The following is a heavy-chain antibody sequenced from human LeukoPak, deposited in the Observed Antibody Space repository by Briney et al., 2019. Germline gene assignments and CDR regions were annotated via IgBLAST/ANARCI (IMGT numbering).Heavy chain of an antibody. CDR2: ISAYNGNT. CDR3: ARDARDVLLWFGEFSP. Sequence: GASVKVSCKASGYTFTSYGISWVRQAPGQGLEWMGWISAYNGNTKYAQKLQGRVTMTTDISTSTAYMELRSLRSDDTAVYYCARDARDVLLWFGEFSPWGQGTLVTVSS. D-gene: IGHD3-10*01. J-gene: IGHJ5*02. V-gene: IGHV1-18*01. CDR1: GYTFTSYG.